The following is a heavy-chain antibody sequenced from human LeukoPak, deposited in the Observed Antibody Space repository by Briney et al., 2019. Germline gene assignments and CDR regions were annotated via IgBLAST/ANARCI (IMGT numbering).Heavy chain of an antibody. J-gene: IGHJ6*02. CDR2: IYPGDSDG. CDR1: GYSFTSYW. V-gene: IGHV5-51*01. Sequence: PGESLKISCKGSGYSFTSYWIGWVRQMPGKGLEWMGIIYPGDSDGRYSPSFQGQVTISADRSITTAYLKWSSLKASDTAMYYCARLQSAAVPGMLTEKGMDVWGQGTTVTVSS. D-gene: IGHD3-9*01. CDR3: ARLQSAAVPGMLTEKGMDV.